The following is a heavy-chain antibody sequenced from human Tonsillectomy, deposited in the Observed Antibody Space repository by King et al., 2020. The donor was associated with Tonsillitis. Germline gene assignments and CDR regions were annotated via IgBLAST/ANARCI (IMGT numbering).Heavy chain of an antibody. J-gene: IGHJ6*02. D-gene: IGHD3-10*01. CDR3: ARPMGRGVISRNYYYAMDV. CDR2: IIPNFNTT. V-gene: IGHV1-69*01. CDR1: GGTFTNNG. Sequence: AQLVQSGAEVKKSGSSVTVSCKTSGGTFTNNGISWLRQAPGQGLEWMGGIIPNFNTTNYAQKFQGRVTITADESTSTAYMELSGLRSEDTAVYYCARPMGRGVISRNYYYAMDVWGQGTTVTVSS.